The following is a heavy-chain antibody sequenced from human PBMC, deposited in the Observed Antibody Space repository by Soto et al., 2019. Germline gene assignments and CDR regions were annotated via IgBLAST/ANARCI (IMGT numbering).Heavy chain of an antibody. Sequence: SETLSLTCTVSGGSISSSSYYWGWIRQPPGKGLEWIGSIYYSGSTYYNPSLKSRVTISVDTPKNQFSLKLSSVTAADTAVYYCARRWGPTFDYWGQGTLVTVSS. CDR2: IYYSGST. D-gene: IGHD1-26*01. V-gene: IGHV4-39*07. J-gene: IGHJ4*02. CDR1: GGSISSSSYY. CDR3: ARRWGPTFDY.